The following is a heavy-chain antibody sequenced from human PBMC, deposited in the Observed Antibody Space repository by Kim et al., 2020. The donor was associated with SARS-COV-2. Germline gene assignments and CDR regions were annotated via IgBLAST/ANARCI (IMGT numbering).Heavy chain of an antibody. V-gene: IGHV3-23*01. D-gene: IGHD3-10*01. Sequence: GRFTISRDNSKNTLYLQMNSLRAEDTAVYYCAKSDHLGDYGSGTHLYFDYWGQGTLVTVSS. CDR3: AKSDHLGDYGSGTHLYFDY. J-gene: IGHJ4*02.